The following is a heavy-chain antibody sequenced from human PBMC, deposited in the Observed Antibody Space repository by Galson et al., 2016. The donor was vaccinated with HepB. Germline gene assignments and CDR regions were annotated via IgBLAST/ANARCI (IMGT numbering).Heavy chain of an antibody. D-gene: IGHD6-19*01. CDR3: VKGKSGWFAFEI. Sequence: SLRLSCAASGFTFNSYSMHWVRQAPGKGLEYVSAIGGNGGYTYYADSVKDRFTISRDNSKNTLFLKMSSLRAEDTAVYYCVKGKSGWFAFEIWGQGTMVTVSS. CDR1: GFTFNSYS. V-gene: IGHV3-64D*06. CDR2: IGGNGGYT. J-gene: IGHJ3*02.